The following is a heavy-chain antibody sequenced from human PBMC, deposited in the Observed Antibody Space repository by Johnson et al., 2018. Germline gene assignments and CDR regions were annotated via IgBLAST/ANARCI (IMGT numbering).Heavy chain of an antibody. CDR2: IITIFGTA. J-gene: IGHJ3*02. CDR3: YSGSYYRDAFDI. Sequence: QVQLVQSGAEVKKPGSSVKVSCKASGGTFSSYAISWVRQAPGQGLEWMGGIITIFGTANYAQKFQGRVTITADESTSPAYMELSSLRSEDTAVYYCYSGSYYRDAFDIWGQGTMVTVSS. CDR1: GGTFSSYA. V-gene: IGHV1-69*12. D-gene: IGHD1-26*01.